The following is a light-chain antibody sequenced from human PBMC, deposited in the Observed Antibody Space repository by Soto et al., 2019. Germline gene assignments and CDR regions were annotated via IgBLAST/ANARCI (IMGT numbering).Light chain of an antibody. Sequence: DIQMTQSPSSLSASVGDRVTITCRASQGIRNDLGWYQQRPGTAPRLLISRASSVKSGVPPRFSGSGSGRDFTLTISSLRPEDIATYFCQQSYTSPPWTFGQGTKVDIK. CDR2: RAS. CDR1: QGIRND. J-gene: IGKJ1*01. V-gene: IGKV1-39*01. CDR3: QQSYTSPPWT.